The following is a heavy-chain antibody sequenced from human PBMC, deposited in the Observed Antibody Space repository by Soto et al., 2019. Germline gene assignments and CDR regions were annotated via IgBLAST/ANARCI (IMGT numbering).Heavy chain of an antibody. Sequence: ASVKVSCKASGYTFTSYYMHWVRQAPGQGLEWVGIINPSGGSTSYAQKFQGRVTMTRDTSTSTVYMEVSSLRSEDTAVYYCAREPIVLVPAAQVGYYYYGMDVWG. CDR3: AREPIVLVPAAQVGYYYYGMDV. J-gene: IGHJ6*02. V-gene: IGHV1-46*01. D-gene: IGHD2-2*01. CDR1: GYTFTSYY. CDR2: INPSGGST.